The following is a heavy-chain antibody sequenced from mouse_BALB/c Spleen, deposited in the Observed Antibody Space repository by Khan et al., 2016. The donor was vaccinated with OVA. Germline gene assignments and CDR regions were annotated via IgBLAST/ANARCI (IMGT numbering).Heavy chain of an antibody. CDR3: TRDRSDY. CDR1: GYTFTTYW. CDR2: INPTSGYT. V-gene: IGHV1-7*01. Sequence: VQLQESGAEWVKPGASVKMSCKASGYTFTTYWMHWVKQRPGQGLEWIGNINPTSGYTNYNEKFKDRATLSADKSSNTAYMQLSSLTSEDSAVYYCTRDRSDYWGQGTTLTVPS. J-gene: IGHJ2*01.